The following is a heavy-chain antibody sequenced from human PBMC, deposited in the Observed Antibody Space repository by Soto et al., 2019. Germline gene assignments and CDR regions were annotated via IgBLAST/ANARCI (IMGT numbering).Heavy chain of an antibody. V-gene: IGHV3-23*01. D-gene: IGHD2-15*01. CDR2: ISGSGGST. CDR3: AKSRRRRCSGGSCHYFDY. J-gene: IGHJ4*02. CDR1: GFTFSSYA. Sequence: EVQLLESGGGLVQPGGSLRLSCAASGFTFSSYAMSWVRQAPGKGLEWVSAISGSGGSTYYADSVKGRFTISRDNSKNTLYLQMNSLRAEDTAVYYCAKSRRRRCSGGSCHYFDYWGQGTLVTVSS.